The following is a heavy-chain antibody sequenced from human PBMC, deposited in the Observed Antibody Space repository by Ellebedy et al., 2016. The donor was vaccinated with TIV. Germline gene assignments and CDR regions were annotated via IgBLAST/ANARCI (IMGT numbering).Heavy chain of an antibody. CDR3: ANAAGHGNDY. CDR2: ISGSGGST. CDR1: GFTFSSYA. D-gene: IGHD6-19*01. Sequence: GESLKISCAASGFTFSSYAMSWVRQAPGKGLEWVSAISGSGGSTYYADSVKGRFTISRDNSKNTLYLQMNSLRAEDTAVYYCANAAGHGNDYWGQGTLVTVSS. V-gene: IGHV3-23*01. J-gene: IGHJ4*02.